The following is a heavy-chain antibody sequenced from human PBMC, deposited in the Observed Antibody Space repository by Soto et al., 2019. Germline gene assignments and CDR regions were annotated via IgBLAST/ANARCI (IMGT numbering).Heavy chain of an antibody. CDR3: ARHDSSGYYYAYFDY. J-gene: IGHJ4*02. V-gene: IGHV1-3*01. CDR2: INAGNGNT. CDR1: GYTFTNHA. D-gene: IGHD3-22*01. Sequence: ASVKVSCKASGYTFTNHAMHWVRQAPGQRLEWMGWINAGNGNTKYSQKFQGRVTITRDTSASTAYMELSSLRSEDTAVYYCARHDSSGYYYAYFDYWGQGILVTVSS.